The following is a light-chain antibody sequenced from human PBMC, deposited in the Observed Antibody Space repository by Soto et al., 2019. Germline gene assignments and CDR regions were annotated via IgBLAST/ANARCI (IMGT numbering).Light chain of an antibody. J-gene: IGLJ1*01. CDR2: GNS. CDR3: QSYDSSLSGYV. V-gene: IGLV1-40*01. CDR1: SSNIGAGYD. Sequence: QSVLTQPPSVSGAPGQRVTISCTGSSSNIGAGYDVHWYQQLPGTAPKLLIYGNSNRPSGVPDRFSGSKSGTSASLAITGLQAEDEAPYYPQSYDSSLSGYVFGTGTKFTVL.